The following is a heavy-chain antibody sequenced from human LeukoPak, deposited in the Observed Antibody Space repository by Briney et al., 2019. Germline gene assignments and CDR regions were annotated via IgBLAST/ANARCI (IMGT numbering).Heavy chain of an antibody. J-gene: IGHJ4*02. CDR3: AKDPNVYYDSSGYYDY. CDR2: IGGSGGST. Sequence: GGSLRLSCAASGFTFSSYAMSWVRQAPGKGLEWVSAIGGSGGSTYYADSVKGRFTISRDNSKNTLYLQMNSLRAEDTAVYYCAKDPNVYYDSSGYYDYWGQGTLVTVSS. V-gene: IGHV3-23*01. D-gene: IGHD3-22*01. CDR1: GFTFSSYA.